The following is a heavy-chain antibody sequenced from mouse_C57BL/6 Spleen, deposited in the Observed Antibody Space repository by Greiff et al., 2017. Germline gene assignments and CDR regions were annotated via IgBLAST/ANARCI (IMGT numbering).Heavy chain of an antibody. CDR1: GYAFSSYW. D-gene: IGHD1-1*01. CDR3: ARGDPTVVAKGYYAMDY. Sequence: VQLQQSGAELVKPGASVKISCKASGYAFSSYWMNWVKQRPGKGLEWIGQIYPGDGDTNYNGKVKGKATLTADKSSSTAYMQLSSLTSEDSAVYFCARGDPTVVAKGYYAMDYWGQGTSVTVSS. V-gene: IGHV1-80*01. CDR2: IYPGDGDT. J-gene: IGHJ4*01.